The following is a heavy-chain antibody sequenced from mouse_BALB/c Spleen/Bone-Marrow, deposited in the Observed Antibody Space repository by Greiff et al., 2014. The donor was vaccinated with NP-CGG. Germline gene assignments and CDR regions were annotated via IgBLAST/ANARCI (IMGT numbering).Heavy chain of an antibody. V-gene: IGHV1-26*01. D-gene: IGHD3-3*01. J-gene: IGHJ2*01. CDR2: INPNTDGT. Sequence: VQLQQSGPELVKPGTSVKMSCKASGYTFTDYYMMWVRQSHGKSLEWIGHINPNTDGTFYNQKFKGKATLTVDKSSSTAYMQLNSLTSEDSAVYYCARSRYFDNWGQGTTLTASS. CDR1: GYTFTDYY. CDR3: ARSRYFDN.